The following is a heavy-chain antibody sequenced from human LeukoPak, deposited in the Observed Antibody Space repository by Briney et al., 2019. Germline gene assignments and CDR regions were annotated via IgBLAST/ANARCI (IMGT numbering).Heavy chain of an antibody. J-gene: IGHJ6*03. CDR3: ARGRCEWLSQRYYMDV. CDR1: GYTFTSYD. D-gene: IGHD3-3*01. V-gene: IGHV1-8*01. Sequence: ASVKVSCKASGYTFTSYDINWVRQATGQGLEWMGWMNPNSGNTGYAQKFQGRVTMTRNTSISTAYMELSSLRSEDTAVYYCARGRCEWLSQRYYMDVWGKGTTATVSS. CDR2: MNPNSGNT.